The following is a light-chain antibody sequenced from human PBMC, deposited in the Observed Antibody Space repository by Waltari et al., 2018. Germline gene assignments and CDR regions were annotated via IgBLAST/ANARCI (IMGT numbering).Light chain of an antibody. J-gene: IGKJ1*01. CDR2: RAS. CDR1: QAISNW. V-gene: IGKV1-33*01. Sequence: DIQMTQSPSSLSASVGDRVTITCRASQAISNWLAWYQQKPGKAPKLLIYRASNLETGVPSRFSGSGSWTDFTLTISSLQPEDIATYYCQRHDNSPWTFGQGTKVEIK. CDR3: QRHDNSPWT.